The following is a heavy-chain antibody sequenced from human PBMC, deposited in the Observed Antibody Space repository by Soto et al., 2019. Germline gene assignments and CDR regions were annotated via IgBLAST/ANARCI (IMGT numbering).Heavy chain of an antibody. CDR2: IKSKTDGGTT. J-gene: IGHJ6*02. Sequence: GGSLRLSCAVSGFTFDTAWMSWVRQAPWKGLEWVGRIKSKTDGGTTDYAAPVKGRFTISRDDSKTTLYLQMNSLKTEDTAVYYCTTDCSGGSCYPGAYYYYYGMDVWGQGTTVTVSS. V-gene: IGHV3-15*01. D-gene: IGHD2-15*01. CDR3: TTDCSGGSCYPGAYYYYYGMDV. CDR1: GFTFDTAW.